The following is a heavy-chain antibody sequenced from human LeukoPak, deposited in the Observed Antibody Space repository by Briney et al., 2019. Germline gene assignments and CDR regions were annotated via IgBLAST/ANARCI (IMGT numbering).Heavy chain of an antibody. V-gene: IGHV3-7*01. CDR1: GFTFSSYW. Sequence: PGGSLRLSCAASGFTFSSYWMSWVRQAPGKGLEWVANIKQDGSEKYYVDSVKGRFTISRDNAKNSLYLQMNSLRAEDTAVYYCAKAHVDIVATGKRGNWFDPWGQGTLVTVSS. D-gene: IGHD5-12*01. J-gene: IGHJ5*02. CDR2: IKQDGSEK. CDR3: AKAHVDIVATGKRGNWFDP.